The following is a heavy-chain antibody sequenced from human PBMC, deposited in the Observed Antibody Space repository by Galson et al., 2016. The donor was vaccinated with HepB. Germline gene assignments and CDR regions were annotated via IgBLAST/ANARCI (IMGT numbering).Heavy chain of an antibody. J-gene: IGHJ3*02. D-gene: IGHD3-16*01. CDR2: IYPGDSDT. Sequence: QSGAEVTKPGESLKISCKGSGSSFTPYWIGWVRQMPGKGLEWMGIIYPGDSDTRYSPSFQGQVTISADKSINTPHPQWGSRNASDTAMYYCARPFFECPCGGGRYGDPLDIWGQGTMVTVSS. CDR1: GSSFTPYW. V-gene: IGHV5-51*01. CDR3: ARPFFECPCGGGRYGDPLDI.